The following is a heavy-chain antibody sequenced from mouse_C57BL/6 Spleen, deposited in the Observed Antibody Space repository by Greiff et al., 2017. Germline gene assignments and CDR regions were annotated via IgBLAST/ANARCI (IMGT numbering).Heavy chain of an antibody. CDR2: IHPNSGST. CDR3: ARWFYYDYGDYFDY. D-gene: IGHD2-4*01. V-gene: IGHV1-64*01. CDR1: GYTFTSYW. J-gene: IGHJ2*01. Sequence: QVQLQQPGAELVKPGASVKLSCTASGYTFTSYWMHWVKQRPGQGLEWIGMIHPNSGSTNYNEKFKSKATLTVDKSSSTAYMQLSSLTSEDSAVYYCARWFYYDYGDYFDYWGQGTTLTVSS.